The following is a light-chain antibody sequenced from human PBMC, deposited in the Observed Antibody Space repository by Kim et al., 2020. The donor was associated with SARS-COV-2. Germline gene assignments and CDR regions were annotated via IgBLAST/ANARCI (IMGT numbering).Light chain of an antibody. J-gene: IGKJ5*01. CDR3: QQYDTSPIT. CDR2: GAS. V-gene: IGKV3-20*01. Sequence: EVVLTQSPGTLSLSPGERATLSCRASQSVSSSYLAWYQQKPGQAPRLLIYGASSRATGIPDRFSGSASGTDFTLTISRLEPEDSAVYYCQQYDTSPITFGQGTRLEIK. CDR1: QSVSSSY.